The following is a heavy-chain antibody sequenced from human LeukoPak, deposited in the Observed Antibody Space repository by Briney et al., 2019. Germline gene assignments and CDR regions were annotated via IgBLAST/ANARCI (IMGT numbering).Heavy chain of an antibody. CDR3: VRPGQSSWWVYFNY. V-gene: IGHV4-4*09. CDR2: IHTSGST. Sequence: SETLSLTCTVSGGSSDTYYWTWIRQPPGKGLEWIGNIHTSGSTNYNPSLKSRVTMSVDTSKNQFSLRLSSVTAADTAVYYCVRPGQSSWWVYFNYWGQGTEVTVSS. D-gene: IGHD2-15*01. J-gene: IGHJ4*02. CDR1: GGSSDTYY.